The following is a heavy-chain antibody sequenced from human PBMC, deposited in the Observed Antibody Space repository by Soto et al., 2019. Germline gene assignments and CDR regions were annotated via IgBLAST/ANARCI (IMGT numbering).Heavy chain of an antibody. CDR3: ARDRVLGGGLQLVRLAY. Sequence: QVQLVESGGGVVQPGRSLRLSCAASGFTFSNYGMHWVRQAPGKGLEWVAVIWYDGSNKYYADSVKGRFTISRDNSKNTLYLQMNSLRAEDTAVYCARDRVLGGGLQLVRLAYWGQGTLVTVSS. J-gene: IGHJ4*02. CDR1: GFTFSNYG. CDR2: IWYDGSNK. V-gene: IGHV3-33*01. D-gene: IGHD6-13*01.